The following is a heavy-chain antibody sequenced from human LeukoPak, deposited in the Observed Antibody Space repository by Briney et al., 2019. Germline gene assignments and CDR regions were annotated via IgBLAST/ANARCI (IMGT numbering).Heavy chain of an antibody. V-gene: IGHV3-23*01. CDR3: ARVSRYDSSGAYYYYYYMDV. D-gene: IGHD3-22*01. CDR2: ISGNGGST. CDR1: GFTFSSYG. Sequence: GGSLRLSCTASGFTFSSYGMDWVRQAPGKGLEWVSVISGNGGSTYYAESVKGRFTISRDNAKNSLYLQMNSLRAEDTAVYYCARVSRYDSSGAYYYYYYMDVWGKGTTVTVSS. J-gene: IGHJ6*03.